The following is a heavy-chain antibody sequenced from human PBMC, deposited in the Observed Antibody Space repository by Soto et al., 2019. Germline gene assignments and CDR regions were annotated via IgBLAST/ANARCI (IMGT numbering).Heavy chain of an antibody. V-gene: IGHV4-31*03. Sequence: SETLSLTCTVSGGSISSGGYYWSWIRQHQGKGLEWIGYIYYSGSTYYNPSLKSRVTISVDTSKNQFSLKLSSVTAADTAVYYGARTGIPLGFDYWGQGTLVTVSS. CDR3: ARTGIPLGFDY. J-gene: IGHJ4*02. D-gene: IGHD1-1*01. CDR2: IYYSGST. CDR1: GGSISSGGYY.